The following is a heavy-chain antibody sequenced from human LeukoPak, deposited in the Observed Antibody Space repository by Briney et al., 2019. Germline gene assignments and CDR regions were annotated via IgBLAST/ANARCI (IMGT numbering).Heavy chain of an antibody. J-gene: IGHJ4*02. CDR2: ISDSGSST. CDR1: GFTFSSYA. V-gene: IGHV3-23*01. CDR3: AREPYCSGGSCSLDY. Sequence: GGSLRLPCAASGFTFSSYAMSWVRQAPGKGLEWVSAISDSGSSTYYADSVKGRFTISRDNAKNTLYLQMNSLRAEDTAVYYCAREPYCSGGSCSLDYWGQGTLVTVSS. D-gene: IGHD2-15*01.